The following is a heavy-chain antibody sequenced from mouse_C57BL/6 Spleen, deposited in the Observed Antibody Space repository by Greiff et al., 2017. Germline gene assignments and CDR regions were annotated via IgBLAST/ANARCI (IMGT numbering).Heavy chain of an antibody. Sequence: EVQLQQSGPELVKPGASVKISCKASGYTFTDYYMNWVKQSHGKSLEWIGDINPNNGGTSYNQKFKGKATLTVDKSSSTAYMELRSLTSADSAVXYCSRSYYSSYGVCFVAYGGQGTLVTVSA. CDR2: INPNNGGT. V-gene: IGHV1-26*01. J-gene: IGHJ3*01. CDR1: GYTFTDYY. CDR3: SRSYYSSYGVCFVAY. D-gene: IGHD2-5*01.